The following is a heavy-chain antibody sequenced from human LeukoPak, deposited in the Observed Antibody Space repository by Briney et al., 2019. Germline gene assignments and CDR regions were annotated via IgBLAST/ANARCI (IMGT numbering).Heavy chain of an antibody. V-gene: IGHV3-21*01. CDR3: ARGQYSSSGPLGY. D-gene: IGHD6-6*01. CDR1: GFTFSSYS. Sequence: GGSLRLSCAASGFTFSSYSMNWVRQAPGKGLEWVSSISSSSSYIYYADSVKGRFTISRDNAKNSLYLQMNSLRAEDTAVYYCARGQYSSSGPLGYWGQGTLLTVSS. CDR2: ISSSSSYI. J-gene: IGHJ4*02.